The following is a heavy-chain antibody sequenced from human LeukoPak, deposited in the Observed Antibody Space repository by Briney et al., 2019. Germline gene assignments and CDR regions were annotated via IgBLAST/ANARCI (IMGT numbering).Heavy chain of an antibody. J-gene: IGHJ6*04. CDR1: GGSISNTSYH. CDR3: ARDSGLFFGEIKMDV. CDR2: IYTTGRT. V-gene: IGHV4-61*02. Sequence: SETLSLTCTVSGGSISNTSYHWSWIRQPAGKGLEWIGRIYTTGRTYYNPSLKSRVTISVDTSKNQFSLRLSSVTAADTAVYYCARDSGLFFGEIKMDVWGKGTTVTVSS. D-gene: IGHD3-10*01.